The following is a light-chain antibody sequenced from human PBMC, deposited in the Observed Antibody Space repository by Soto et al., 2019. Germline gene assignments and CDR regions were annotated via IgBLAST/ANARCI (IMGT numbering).Light chain of an antibody. V-gene: IGKV1-6*01. CDR3: LQDHNYPLT. Sequence: AIQMTQFPSSLSASVGDRVTITCRASQDIRSDLGWYQQRPGKAPKLLIYATSSLQSGVPSRFSGSGSGTDFTLTISSLQPEDFATYYCLQDHNYPLTVGGGTKVDSK. CDR1: QDIRSD. J-gene: IGKJ4*01. CDR2: ATS.